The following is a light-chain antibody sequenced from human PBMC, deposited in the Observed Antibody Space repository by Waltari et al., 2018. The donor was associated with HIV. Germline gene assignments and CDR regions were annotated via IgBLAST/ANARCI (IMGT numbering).Light chain of an antibody. Sequence: DIQMTQSPSSLSASVGDRVSITCRAGQNIHTFLNWYQQQPGSAPKLRIFGASRLPRWFPSRFSGSGSETDFTLTIDNLQVEDFATYYCLQTDSMPLTFGPGTKVD. V-gene: IGKV1-39*01. J-gene: IGKJ3*01. CDR3: LQTDSMPLT. CDR1: QNIHTF. CDR2: GAS.